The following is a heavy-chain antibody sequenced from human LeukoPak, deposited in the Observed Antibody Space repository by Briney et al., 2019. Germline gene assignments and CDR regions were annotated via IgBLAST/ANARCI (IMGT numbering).Heavy chain of an antibody. J-gene: IGHJ4*02. Sequence: SETLSLTCTVSGGSIRSGSHYWAWIRQPPGKGLERIGSIYYSGSTYYNPSLENRVTISIDTSKNHFSLKLGSLSAADTSVYYCAKRDDSGGNLVDLWGQGTLVTVS. CDR3: AKRDDSGGNLVDL. V-gene: IGHV4-39*02. CDR2: IYYSGST. D-gene: IGHD3-22*01. CDR1: GGSIRSGSHY.